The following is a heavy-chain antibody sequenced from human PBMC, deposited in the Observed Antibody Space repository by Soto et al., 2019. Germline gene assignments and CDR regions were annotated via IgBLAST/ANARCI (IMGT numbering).Heavy chain of an antibody. CDR2: ISGSGGST. CDR3: AKDSYNNIVVVPAAIDY. J-gene: IGHJ4*02. D-gene: IGHD2-2*01. V-gene: IGHV3-23*01. Sequence: GGSLRLSCAASGFTFSSYAMSWVRQAPGKGLEWVSAISGSGGSTYYADSVKGRFTISRDNSKNTLYLQMNSLRAEDTAVYYCAKDSYNNIVVVPAAIDYWGQGTLVTVSS. CDR1: GFTFSSYA.